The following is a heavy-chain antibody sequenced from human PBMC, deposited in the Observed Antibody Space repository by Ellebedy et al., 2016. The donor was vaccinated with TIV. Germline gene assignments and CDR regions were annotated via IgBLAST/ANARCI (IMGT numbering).Heavy chain of an antibody. V-gene: IGHV4-39*07. CDR1: GVSISHSGYY. J-gene: IGHJ5*02. CDR3: ARVRFSPGWFDP. Sequence: SETLSLTCSVSGVSISHSGYYWGWIRQPPGKGLEWIGSVYYSGSTYYKPSLKSRVIMSADTSKNQFSLTLSSVTAADTGVYHCARVRFSPGWFDPWGQGTLVTVSS. CDR2: VYYSGST.